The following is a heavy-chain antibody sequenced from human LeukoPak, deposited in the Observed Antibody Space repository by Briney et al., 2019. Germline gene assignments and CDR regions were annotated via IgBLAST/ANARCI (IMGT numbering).Heavy chain of an antibody. J-gene: IGHJ4*02. CDR3: AKEDTAGEYFDY. D-gene: IGHD5-18*01. Sequence: PGGSLRLXCAASGFTFSSYGMHWVRQAPGKGLEWVAFIRYDGSNKYYADSVKGRFTISRDNSKNTLYLQMNSLRAEDTAVYYCAKEDTAGEYFDYWGQGTLVTVSS. V-gene: IGHV3-30*02. CDR2: IRYDGSNK. CDR1: GFTFSSYG.